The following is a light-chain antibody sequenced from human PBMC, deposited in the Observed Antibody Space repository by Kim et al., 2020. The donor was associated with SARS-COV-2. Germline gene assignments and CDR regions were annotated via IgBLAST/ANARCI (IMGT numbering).Light chain of an antibody. CDR1: QGIRQY. Sequence: ASAGATFPIICRASQGIRQYLAWFRQKPGKAPESLIYPASSLEGGVPSKFSGHGSGTDFTLTITGLQPEDSATYFCQQYYSYPITLGQGTRLEIK. CDR3: QQYYSYPIT. CDR2: PAS. V-gene: IGKV1-16*02. J-gene: IGKJ5*01.